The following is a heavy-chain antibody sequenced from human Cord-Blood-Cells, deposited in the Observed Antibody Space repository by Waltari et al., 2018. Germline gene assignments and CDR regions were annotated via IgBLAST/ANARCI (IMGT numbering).Heavy chain of an antibody. CDR2: IIPIFGTT. CDR1: GGTFSSYA. Sequence: QVQLVQSGAEVKKPGSPVKVSCQASGGTFSSYAISWVRQAPGQGLEWMGGIIPIFGTTNYAQKFQGRVTITADESTSTAYMELSSLRSEDTAVYYCARYNSGYDAFDIWGQGTMVTVSS. J-gene: IGHJ3*02. CDR3: ARYNSGYDAFDI. D-gene: IGHD5-12*01. V-gene: IGHV1-69*01.